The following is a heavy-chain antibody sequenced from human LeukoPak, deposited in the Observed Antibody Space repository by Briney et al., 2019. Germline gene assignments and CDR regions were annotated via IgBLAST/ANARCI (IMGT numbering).Heavy chain of an antibody. J-gene: IGHJ6*03. CDR2: IIPIFGTA. Sequence: ASVKVSCKASGGTFSSYAISWVRQAPGQGLEWMGRIIPIFGTANYAQKFQGRVTITTDESTSTAYMELSSLRSEDTAVYYCARDTPYNWYDMGRRDYYMDVWGKGTTVTVSS. CDR3: ARDTPYNWYDMGRRDYYMDV. V-gene: IGHV1-69*05. CDR1: GGTFSSYA. D-gene: IGHD1-20*01.